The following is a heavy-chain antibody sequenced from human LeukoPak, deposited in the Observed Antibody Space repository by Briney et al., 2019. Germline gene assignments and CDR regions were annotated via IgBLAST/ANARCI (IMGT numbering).Heavy chain of an antibody. CDR3: ARGRLNYNSGGYYDNPHLDY. V-gene: IGHV1-46*01. CDR2: INPSGGST. J-gene: IGHJ4*02. CDR1: EYTFTSYY. Sequence: ASVKVSCKAFEYTFTSYYMQWVRQAPGQGLEWMGIINPSGGSTNYAQKFQGRVTMTRDMSTSTVYMELSNLRSEDTAVYYCARGRLNYNSGGYYDNPHLDYWGQGTLVTVSS. D-gene: IGHD3-22*01.